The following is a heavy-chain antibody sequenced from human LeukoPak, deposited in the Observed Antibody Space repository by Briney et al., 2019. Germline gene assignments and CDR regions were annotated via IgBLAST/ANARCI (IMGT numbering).Heavy chain of an antibody. D-gene: IGHD7-27*01. CDR1: GFTFSSYA. Sequence: GGSLRLSCAASGFTFSSYAMSWVRQAPGKGLEWVSAISGSGGSTYYADSVKGRFTISRDNSKNMVFLQMDSLGAEDMAVYYCARNWGLDYWGQGTLVTVSS. V-gene: IGHV3-23*01. CDR2: ISGSGGST. CDR3: ARNWGLDY. J-gene: IGHJ4*02.